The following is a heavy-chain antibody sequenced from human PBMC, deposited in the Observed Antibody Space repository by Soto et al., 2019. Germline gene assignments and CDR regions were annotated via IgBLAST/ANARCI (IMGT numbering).Heavy chain of an antibody. D-gene: IGHD3-16*01. V-gene: IGHV4-30-2*01. J-gene: IGHJ4*02. CDR3: ARGKRSYVDYFDY. CDR1: GGSISSGGYS. Sequence: SETLSLTCAVSGGSISSGGYSWSWIRQPPGKGLEWIGYIYHSGSTYYNPSLKSRVTISVDRSKNQFSLKLSSVTAADTAVYYCARGKRSYVDYFDYWGQGTLVAVSS. CDR2: IYHSGST.